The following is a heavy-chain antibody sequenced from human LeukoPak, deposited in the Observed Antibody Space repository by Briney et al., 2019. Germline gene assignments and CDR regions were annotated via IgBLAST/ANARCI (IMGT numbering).Heavy chain of an antibody. CDR2: IRSKAYGGTT. CDR3: TRGDSSGYYNPTDY. V-gene: IGHV3-49*04. D-gene: IGHD3-22*01. J-gene: IGHJ4*02. Sequence: GGSPRLSCTASGFTFGDYAMSWVRQAPGKGLEWVGFIRSKAYGGTTEYAASVKGRFTISRDDSKSIAYLQMNSLKTEDTAVYYCTRGDSSGYYNPTDYWGQGTLVTVSS. CDR1: GFTFGDYA.